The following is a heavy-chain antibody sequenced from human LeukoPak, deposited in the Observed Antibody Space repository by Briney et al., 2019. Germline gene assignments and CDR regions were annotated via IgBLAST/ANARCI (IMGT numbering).Heavy chain of an antibody. CDR3: ARLKSYYDSSGYIVGIDY. CDR1: GFIFSNAW. D-gene: IGHD3-22*01. J-gene: IGHJ4*02. V-gene: IGHV3-7*01. CDR2: IKQDGSEK. Sequence: GGSLRLSCATSGFIFSNAWMSWVRQAPGKGLEWVANIKQDGSEKYYVDSVKGRFTISRDNAKNSLYLQMNSLRAEDTAVYYCARLKSYYDSSGYIVGIDYWGQGTLVTVSS.